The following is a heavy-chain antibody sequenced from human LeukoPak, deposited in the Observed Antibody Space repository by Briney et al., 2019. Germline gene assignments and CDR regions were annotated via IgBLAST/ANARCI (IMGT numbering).Heavy chain of an antibody. CDR3: ATSCCIRGRGPPPLQRPDWVKR. Sequence: PSETLSLTCTVSGGSISSSYWSWIRQPPGKGLEWIGYIYYTGNTNYNPSLKSRVTISVDTSKKQSSLKLNSVTAADTPVYYCATSCCIRGRGPPPLQRPDWVKRWGQGTLVSVSS. CDR2: IYYTGNT. V-gene: IGHV4-59*12. D-gene: IGHD2-21*01. CDR1: GGSISSSY. J-gene: IGHJ4*02.